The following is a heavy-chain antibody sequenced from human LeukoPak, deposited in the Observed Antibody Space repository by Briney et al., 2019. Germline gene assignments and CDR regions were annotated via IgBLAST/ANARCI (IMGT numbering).Heavy chain of an antibody. J-gene: IGHJ3*02. Sequence: AGGSLRLSCAASGFTFSSYAMHWVRQAPGKGLEWVAVISYDGSNKYYADSVKGRFTISRDNSKNTLYLQMNSLRADDTAVYYCAKAHLDAFDIWGQGTMVTVSS. CDR3: AKAHLDAFDI. V-gene: IGHV3-30*04. CDR2: ISYDGSNK. CDR1: GFTFSSYA.